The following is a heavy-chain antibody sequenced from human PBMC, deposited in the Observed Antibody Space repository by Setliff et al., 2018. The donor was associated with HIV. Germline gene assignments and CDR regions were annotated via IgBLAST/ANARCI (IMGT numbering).Heavy chain of an antibody. V-gene: IGHV4-61*05. CDR1: GGSITSSSYY. CDR3: ARGSAVTGTLEY. D-gene: IGHD6-19*01. J-gene: IGHJ4*02. Sequence: SETLSLTCTVSGGSITSSSYYWGWIRQVPGKGLEWIGHIFSTGSTNYNPSLKSRVIMSADTSKNQFSLRLTSLTAADTAMYYCARGSAVTGTLEYWGQGTLVTVSS. CDR2: IFSTGST.